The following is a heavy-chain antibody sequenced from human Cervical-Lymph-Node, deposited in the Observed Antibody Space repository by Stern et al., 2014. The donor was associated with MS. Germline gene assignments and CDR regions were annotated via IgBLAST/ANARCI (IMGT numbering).Heavy chain of an antibody. V-gene: IGHV3-74*02. J-gene: IGHJ4*02. Sequence: EVQLVESGGGLVQPGGSLRLSCAASGFTFSTYWMHWVRQAPGMGPVWVSRISSDGRTTSYVESVRGRFTISRDNAKNTLYLQMNSMRAEDTAVYYCARMSMPGLYYFDKWGQGSLVTVSS. D-gene: IGHD2-2*01. CDR2: ISSDGRTT. CDR3: ARMSMPGLYYFDK. CDR1: GFTFSTYW.